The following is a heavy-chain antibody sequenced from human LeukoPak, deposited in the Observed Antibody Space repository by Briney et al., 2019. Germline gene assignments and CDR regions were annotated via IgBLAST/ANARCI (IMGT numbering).Heavy chain of an antibody. D-gene: IGHD3-16*02. V-gene: IGHV3-23*01. CDR1: GFTFSSYS. J-gene: IGHJ4*02. CDR2: ISGSGGSA. Sequence: GGSLRLSCPASGFTFSSYSMNWVRQAPGKGLEWVSAISGSGGSAYYADSVTGRFTISRDNSKNTLYLQMNSLRAEDTAVYYCAKAAATLTFGGVIVTHFDYWGQGTLVTVSS. CDR3: AKAAATLTFGGVIVTHFDY.